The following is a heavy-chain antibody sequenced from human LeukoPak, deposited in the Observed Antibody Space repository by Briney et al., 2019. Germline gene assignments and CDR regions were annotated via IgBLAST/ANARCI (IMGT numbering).Heavy chain of an antibody. V-gene: IGHV4-59*01. CDR1: GGSISSYY. J-gene: IGHJ3*02. CDR2: IYYSGST. Sequence: SETLSLTCTVSGGSISSYYWSWIRQPPGKGLEWIGYIYYSGSTNYNSSLKSRVTISVDTSKNQFSLKLSSVTAADTAVYYCAREDYDILTGPEAFDIWGQGTMVTVSS. CDR3: AREDYDILTGPEAFDI. D-gene: IGHD3-9*01.